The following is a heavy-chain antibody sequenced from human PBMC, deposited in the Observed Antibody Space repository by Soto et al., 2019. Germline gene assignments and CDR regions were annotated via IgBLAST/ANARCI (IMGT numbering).Heavy chain of an antibody. D-gene: IGHD3-22*01. J-gene: IGHJ4*02. CDR2: ISAYNGYT. CDR1: GYTFTSYG. CDR3: ARDFDSSGYYYRGNDY. Sequence: ASVKVSCKASGYTFTSYGISWVRQAPGQGLEWMGWISAYNGYTNYAQKLQGRVTMTTDTSTSTAYMEPGSLRSDDTAVYYCARDFDSSGYYYRGNDYWGQGTLVTVSS. V-gene: IGHV1-18*01.